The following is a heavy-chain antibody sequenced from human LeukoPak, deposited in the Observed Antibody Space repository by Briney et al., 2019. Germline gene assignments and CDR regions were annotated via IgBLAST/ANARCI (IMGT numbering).Heavy chain of an antibody. V-gene: IGHV1-2*02. D-gene: IGHD3-22*01. CDR1: GYTFTGYY. CDR2: INPNSGGT. Sequence: ASVKVSCKASGYTFTGYYMHWVRQAPGQGLEWMGWINPNSGGTNYAQKFQGRVTVTRDTSISTAYMELSRLRSDDTAVYYCARAVYYYDSSGYYNWFDPWGQGTLVTVSS. J-gene: IGHJ5*02. CDR3: ARAVYYYDSSGYYNWFDP.